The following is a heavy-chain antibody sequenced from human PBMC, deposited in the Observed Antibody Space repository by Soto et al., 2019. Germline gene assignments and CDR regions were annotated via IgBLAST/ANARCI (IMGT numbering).Heavy chain of an antibody. CDR1: GFTFSSYA. J-gene: IGHJ4*02. CDR2: ISSNGGST. CDR3: VKDAEAVVVPAASLARDY. V-gene: IGHV3-64D*08. D-gene: IGHD2-2*01. Sequence: GGSLRLSCSASGFTFSSYAMHWVRQAPGKGLEYVSAISSNGGSTYYADSVKGRFTISRDNSKNTLYLQMSSLRAEDTAVYYCVKDAEAVVVPAASLARDYWGQGTLVTVSS.